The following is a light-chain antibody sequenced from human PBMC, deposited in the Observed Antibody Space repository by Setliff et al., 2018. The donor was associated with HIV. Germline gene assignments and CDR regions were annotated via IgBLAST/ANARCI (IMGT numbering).Light chain of an antibody. J-gene: IGLJ1*01. V-gene: IGLV2-14*01. CDR1: SSDIGDYNY. Sequence: QSALTQPASVSGSPGQSITISCAGTSSDIGDYNYVSWYQQYPGKVPKLMIYEVSYRPSGVSNRFSGSKSGNTASLTISGLQAEDEADYFCSSFTNSRTYVFGTGTKGTVL. CDR2: EVS. CDR3: SSFTNSRTYV.